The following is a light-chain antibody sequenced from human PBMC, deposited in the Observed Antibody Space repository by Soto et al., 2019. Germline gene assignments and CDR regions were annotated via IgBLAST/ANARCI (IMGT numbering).Light chain of an antibody. J-gene: IGLJ1*01. CDR2: DDS. CDR1: NIGSKS. CDR3: QVWDRSSDHLYG. V-gene: IGLV3-21*02. Sequence: SYALTQPPAVSVAPGQTARITWGGNNIGSKSVHWYQQKPGQAPVLVVYDDSDGHSGIPERFSCSNSGNTATLTISRVEDGDEADYSCQVWDRSSDHLYGFGTGTKDSVL.